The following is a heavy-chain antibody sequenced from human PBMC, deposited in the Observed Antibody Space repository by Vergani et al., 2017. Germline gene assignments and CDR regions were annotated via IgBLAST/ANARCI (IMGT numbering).Heavy chain of an antibody. Sequence: VQLQQWGGGLLKPSETLSLTCVVNGGSFTSYHWTWIRQSPGEGLEWVGDIDHTGRPDYNPSLKSRLTMSVDKSRNQFSLTLNSVTATDTAIYFCARVNTETNGHLYYYYYMDVWGQGTTVIVSS. CDR2: IDHTGRP. CDR3: ARVNTETNGHLYYYYYMDV. J-gene: IGHJ6*03. CDR1: GGSFTSYH. V-gene: IGHV4-34*01. D-gene: IGHD4-11*01.